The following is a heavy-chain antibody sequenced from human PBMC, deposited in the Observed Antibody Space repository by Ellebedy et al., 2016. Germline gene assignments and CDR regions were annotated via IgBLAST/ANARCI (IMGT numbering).Heavy chain of an antibody. CDR2: IHYSGNT. J-gene: IGHJ6*02. V-gene: IGHV4-59*01. D-gene: IGHD2/OR15-2a*01. Sequence: SETLSLTXSVSGGAISSYYWSWIRQPPGKGLEWIGHIHYSGNTNHNPSLKSRVTMSLDTSKNQFSLKLRSVTAADAAVYYCASLKGESVYYGLDVWGQGTTVIVSS. CDR1: GGAISSYY. CDR3: ASLKGESVYYGLDV.